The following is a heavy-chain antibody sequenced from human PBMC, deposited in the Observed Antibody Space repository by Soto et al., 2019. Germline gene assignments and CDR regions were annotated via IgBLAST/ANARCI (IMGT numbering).Heavy chain of an antibody. D-gene: IGHD3-10*01. V-gene: IGHV3-23*01. Sequence: EVQLLESGGGLIQPGGSLRLSFEASGFTFSSYALSWVRQPPGKGLEWVSSINVGVGNTHYADSVRGRFTISRDNSKNTVYLQMNSLRAEDTAIYYCAKNYYFDSWGQGALVTVSS. J-gene: IGHJ4*02. CDR1: GFTFSSYA. CDR3: AKNYYFDS. CDR2: INVGVGNT.